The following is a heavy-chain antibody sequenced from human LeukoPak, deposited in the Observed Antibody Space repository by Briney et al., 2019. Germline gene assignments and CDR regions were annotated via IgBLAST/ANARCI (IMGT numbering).Heavy chain of an antibody. V-gene: IGHV1-8*01. CDR2: MNPNGGNT. CDR3: ARGREYSSGPGFDY. CDR1: GYTFTSTD. J-gene: IGHJ4*02. D-gene: IGHD3-22*01. Sequence: ASVKVSCKASGYTFTSTDINWVRQATGQGLEWMGWMNPNGGNTGYAQKFQGRATMTRNTSINTAYMELSSLRSEDTAVYYCARGREYSSGPGFDYWAQGTLVTVSS.